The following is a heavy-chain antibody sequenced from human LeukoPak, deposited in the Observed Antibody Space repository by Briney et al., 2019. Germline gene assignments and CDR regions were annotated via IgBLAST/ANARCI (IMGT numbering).Heavy chain of an antibody. CDR1: GGSFIGYY. CDR2: INHSGST. Sequence: PSETLSLTCAVYGGSFIGYYWSWICQPPGKGLEWIGEINHSGSTNYNPSLKSRVTISVDTSKNQFSLKLSSVTAADTAVYYCARDPVDTAMRDAFDIWGQGTMVTVSS. D-gene: IGHD5-18*01. J-gene: IGHJ3*02. CDR3: ARDPVDTAMRDAFDI. V-gene: IGHV4-34*01.